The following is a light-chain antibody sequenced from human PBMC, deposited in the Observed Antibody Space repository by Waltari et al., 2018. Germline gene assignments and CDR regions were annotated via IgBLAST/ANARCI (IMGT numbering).Light chain of an antibody. CDR2: SDY. J-gene: IGLJ3*02. Sequence: QSVLTQPPSASGTPGQRVTISCSGSNSNIGSETVNWYQQLPGAAPKLLIYSDYQRPSGVPGRFSASKSGTSAALAITGLQSQDEASYYCASYTNSDSEVFGGGTKVTVL. V-gene: IGLV1-44*01. CDR3: ASYTNSDSEV. CDR1: NSNIGSET.